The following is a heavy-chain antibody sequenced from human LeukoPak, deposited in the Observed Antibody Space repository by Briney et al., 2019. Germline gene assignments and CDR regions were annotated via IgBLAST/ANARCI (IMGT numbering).Heavy chain of an antibody. V-gene: IGHV4-59*01. CDR1: GGSISSYY. J-gene: IGHJ4*02. D-gene: IGHD3-16*02. CDR3: ARYIWGSYPTFEDY. CDR2: ISYSGST. Sequence: SETLSLTCTVSGGSISSYYWSWVRQPPGRGLEWIGYISYSGSTNYNPSLKSRVTISVDTSKNQFSLKLSSVTAADTAVYYCARYIWGSYPTFEDYWGQGTLVTVSS.